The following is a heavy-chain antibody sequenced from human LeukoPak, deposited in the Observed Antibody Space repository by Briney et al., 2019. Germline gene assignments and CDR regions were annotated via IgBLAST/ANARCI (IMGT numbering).Heavy chain of an antibody. CDR2: IYYSGST. V-gene: IGHV4-59*01. D-gene: IGHD6-13*01. CDR1: GGSISSYY. J-gene: IGHJ5*02. CDR3: ARLRAAAANNWFDP. Sequence: PSETLSLTCTVSGGSISSYYWSWIRQPPGKGLEWIGYIYYSGSTNYNPSLKSRVTISVDTSKNQFSLKLSSVTAADTAVYYCARLRAAAANNWFDPWGQGTLVTVSS.